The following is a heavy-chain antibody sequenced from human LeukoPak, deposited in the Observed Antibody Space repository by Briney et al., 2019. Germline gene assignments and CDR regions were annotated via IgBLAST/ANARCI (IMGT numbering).Heavy chain of an antibody. CDR3: XKEGSGWAYFGDYVTFDY. J-gene: IGHJ4*02. CDR1: GFTFTTY. V-gene: IGHV3-23*01. Sequence: PGGSLRLSCAASGFTFTTYMNWVRQAPGKGLEWVSAISGSGGTTYYADSVKGRFTISRDNSKNTLYLQMNSLRAEDTAVYYCXKEGSGWAYFGDYVTFDYWGQGTLVTVSS. CDR2: ISGSGGTT. D-gene: IGHD4-17*01.